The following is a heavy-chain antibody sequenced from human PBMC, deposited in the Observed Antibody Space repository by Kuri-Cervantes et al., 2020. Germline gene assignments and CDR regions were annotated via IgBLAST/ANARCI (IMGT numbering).Heavy chain of an antibody. CDR2: INPSGGST. CDR3: ARAGPTYCSSTSCYAGGFDP. J-gene: IGHJ5*02. V-gene: IGHV1-46*01. D-gene: IGHD2-2*01. CDR1: GYTFTSYY. Sequence: ASVKVSCKASGYTFTSYYMHWVRQAPGQGLEWMGIINPSGGSTSYAQKFQGWVTMTRDTSISTAYMELSRLRSDDAAVYYCARAGPTYCSSTSCYAGGFDPWGQGTLVTVSS.